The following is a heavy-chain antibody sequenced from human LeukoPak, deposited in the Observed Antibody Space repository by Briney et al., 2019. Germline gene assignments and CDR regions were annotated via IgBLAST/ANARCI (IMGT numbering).Heavy chain of an antibody. CDR1: GITLSNYG. CDR3: AKRGVVIRVILVGFHKEAYYFDS. V-gene: IGHV3-23*01. J-gene: IGHJ4*02. Sequence: GGSLRLSCAVSGITLSNYGMSWVRQAPGKGLEWVAGISDSGVRTNYANSVKGRFTISRDNPKNTLYLQMNRLRAEDTAVYFCAKRGVVIRVILVGFHKEAYYFDSWGQGALVTVSS. D-gene: IGHD3-22*01. CDR2: ISDSGVRT.